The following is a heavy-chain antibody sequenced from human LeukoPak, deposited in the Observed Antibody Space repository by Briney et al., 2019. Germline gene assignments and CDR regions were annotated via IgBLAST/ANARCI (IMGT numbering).Heavy chain of an antibody. J-gene: IGHJ3*02. CDR2: ISWNSGSI. Sequence: SLRLSCAASGFTFDDYAMHWVRQAPGKGLEWVSGISWNSGSIGYADSVKGRFTISRDNAKNSLYLQMNSLRAEDMALYYCAKDRIAVAGTSAFDIWGQGTMVTVSS. CDR3: AKDRIAVAGTSAFDI. V-gene: IGHV3-9*03. D-gene: IGHD6-19*01. CDR1: GFTFDDYA.